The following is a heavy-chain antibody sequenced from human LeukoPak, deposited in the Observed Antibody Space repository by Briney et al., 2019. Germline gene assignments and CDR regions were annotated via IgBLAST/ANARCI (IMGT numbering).Heavy chain of an antibody. CDR3: ARQLAAGNDGFDV. CDR1: GVSIYSSTYY. CDR2: IYYNEDT. D-gene: IGHD2-15*01. Sequence: PSETLSLTCSVSGVSIYSSTYYWAWIRQPPGKGLEFIGSIYYNEDTFHNPSLKSRLTISVDTSANLFSLRLTSVTAADTATYHCARQLAAGNDGFDVWGQGTVVTVSS. V-gene: IGHV4-39*01. J-gene: IGHJ3*01.